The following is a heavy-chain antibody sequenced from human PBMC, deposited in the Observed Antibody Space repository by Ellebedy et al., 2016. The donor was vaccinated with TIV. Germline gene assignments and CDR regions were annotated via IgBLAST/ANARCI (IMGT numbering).Heavy chain of an antibody. CDR1: RYTFTSYD. CDR3: ARDGMVANFYGMDV. D-gene: IGHD5-12*01. CDR2: MNPNSGNT. Sequence: ASVKVSXKASRYTFTSYDINWVRQATGQGLEWMGWMNPNSGNTGYAQKFQGRVTMTRNTSISTAYMELSSLRSEDTAVYYCARDGMVANFYGMDVWGQGTTVTVSS. J-gene: IGHJ6*02. V-gene: IGHV1-8*01.